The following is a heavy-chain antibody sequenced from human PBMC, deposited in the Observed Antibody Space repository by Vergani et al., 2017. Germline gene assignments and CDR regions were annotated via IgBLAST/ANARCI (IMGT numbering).Heavy chain of an antibody. CDR2: ISSSSSYI. Sequence: EVQLVESGGGLVKPGGSLRLSCAASGFTFSSCSMNWVRQAPGKGLEWVSSISSSSSYIYYADSVKGRFTISRDNAKNSLYLQMNSLRAEDTAVYYCARGRAARPYYYYYMDVWGKGTTVTVSS. CDR1: GFTFSSCS. V-gene: IGHV3-21*01. J-gene: IGHJ6*03. CDR3: ARGRAARPYYYYYMDV. D-gene: IGHD6-6*01.